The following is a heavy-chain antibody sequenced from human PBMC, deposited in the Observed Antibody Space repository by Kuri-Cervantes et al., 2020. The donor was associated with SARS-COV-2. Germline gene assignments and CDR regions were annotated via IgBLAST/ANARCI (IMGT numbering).Heavy chain of an antibody. Sequence: SVKVSCKASGYTFTGYYMHWVRQAPGQGLEWMGGIIPIFGIANYAQKFQGRVTITADKSTSTAYMELSSLRSEDTAVYYCARVASHLIDYWGQGTLVTVSS. V-gene: IGHV1-69*10. CDR1: GYTFTGYY. J-gene: IGHJ4*02. CDR2: IIPIFGIA. CDR3: ARVASHLIDY. D-gene: IGHD2-15*01.